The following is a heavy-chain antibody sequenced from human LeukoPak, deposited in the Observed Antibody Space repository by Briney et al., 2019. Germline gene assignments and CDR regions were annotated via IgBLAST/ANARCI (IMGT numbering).Heavy chain of an antibody. V-gene: IGHV3-33*01. CDR2: IWHDGSHK. J-gene: IGHJ4*02. CDR3: ARGIFGSGSYPDF. Sequence: GRSLRLSCAASGFAFNTYAMHWVRQAPGQGLEWVALIWHDGSHKFYSNSVRGQFTISRDNCKNTVSLQMNNLRPEDTAVYYCARGIFGSGSYPDFWGQGTLVTVSS. D-gene: IGHD3-10*01. CDR1: GFAFNTYA.